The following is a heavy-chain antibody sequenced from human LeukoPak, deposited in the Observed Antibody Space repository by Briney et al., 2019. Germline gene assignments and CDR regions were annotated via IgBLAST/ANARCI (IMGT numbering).Heavy chain of an antibody. Sequence: PGGSLRLSCAASGFTLSSFWMSWVRQAPGKGLEWVANIKQDGTGRYYVDSVKGRFTISRDNAQNSLFLQMNSLRAEDTAFYYCARQLAGPTGYFYMDDWGKGTTVTVSS. J-gene: IGHJ6*03. V-gene: IGHV3-7*01. CDR1: GFTLSSFW. D-gene: IGHD1-26*01. CDR2: IKQDGTGR. CDR3: ARQLAGPTGYFYMDD.